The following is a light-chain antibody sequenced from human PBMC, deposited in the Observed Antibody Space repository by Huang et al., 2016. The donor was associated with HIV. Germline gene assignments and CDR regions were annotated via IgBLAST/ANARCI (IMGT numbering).Light chain of an antibody. J-gene: IGKJ2*01. Sequence: EIVMTQSPATLSVSPGERATLSCRASQSVSSNLAWYQQKPGQAPRLLISGASTRATGVPARFSGSGSGTEFTLTISSLQSEDFAVYYCQQYNNWPPVTFGQGTKVEIK. CDR1: QSVSSN. CDR3: QQYNNWPPVT. V-gene: IGKV3-15*01. CDR2: GAS.